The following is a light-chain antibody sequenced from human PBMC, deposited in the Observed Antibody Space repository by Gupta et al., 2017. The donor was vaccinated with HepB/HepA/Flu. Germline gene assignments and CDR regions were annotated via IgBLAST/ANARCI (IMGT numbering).Light chain of an antibody. V-gene: IGLV2-14*03. J-gene: IGLJ3*02. Sequence: QSALTQPASVSGSPGQSITISCTGTSSDVGGYNYVSWYQQHPGKVPKLMIYDVTNRPSGVSNRFSGTKAGNTASLTISGLQADDEAYYYCSSDTGSSLWVFGGGTKLTVL. CDR3: SSDTGSSLWV. CDR2: DVT. CDR1: SSDVGGYNY.